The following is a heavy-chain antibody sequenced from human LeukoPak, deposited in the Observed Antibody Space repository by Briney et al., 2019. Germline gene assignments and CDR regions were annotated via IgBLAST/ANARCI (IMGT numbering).Heavy chain of an antibody. CDR2: ISGSGGNT. J-gene: IGHJ3*02. CDR3: VKSTRTGTWGDAFDI. V-gene: IGHV3-23*01. D-gene: IGHD3-16*01. Sequence: PGGSLRLSCAASGFTFSNYAMSWVRQAPGKGLEWVSTISGSGGNTYYADSVRGRFTISGDNSKKTLYLQMNSLRVDDTAVYYCVKSTRTGTWGDAFDIWGQGTMVTVSS. CDR1: GFTFSNYA.